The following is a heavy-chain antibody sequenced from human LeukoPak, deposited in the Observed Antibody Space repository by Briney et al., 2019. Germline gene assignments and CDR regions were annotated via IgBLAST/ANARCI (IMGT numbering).Heavy chain of an antibody. J-gene: IGHJ3*02. V-gene: IGHV4-59*01. D-gene: IGHD3-10*01. CDR2: IYYSGST. CDR3: AREIVLPDAFDI. CDR1: GVSISSYY. Sequence: SETLSLTCTVSGVSISSYYWSWIRQPPGKGLEWIGYIYYSGSTNYNPSLKSRVTISVDTSKNQFSLKLSSVTAADTAVYYCAREIVLPDAFDIWGQGTMVTVSS.